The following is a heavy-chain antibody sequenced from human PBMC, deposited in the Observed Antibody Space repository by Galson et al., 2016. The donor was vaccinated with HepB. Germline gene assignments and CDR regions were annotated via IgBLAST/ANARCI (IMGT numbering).Heavy chain of an antibody. Sequence: QSGAEVKKPGNSLKISCKGFGYSFSNYWIPWVRQMPGKGLEWMGVIDPNDSDTRYSPSFQGQVTISADKSISTAYLQWSSLKALDTAMYYCARLKDRNYYDSSGYPYWGQ. J-gene: IGHJ1*01. CDR3: ARLKDRNYYDSSGYPY. D-gene: IGHD3-22*01. CDR1: GYSFSNYW. CDR2: IDPNDSDT. V-gene: IGHV5-51*01.